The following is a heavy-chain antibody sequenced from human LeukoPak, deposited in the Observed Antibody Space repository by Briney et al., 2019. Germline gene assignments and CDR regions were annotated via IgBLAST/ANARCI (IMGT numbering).Heavy chain of an antibody. Sequence: PVASLKLSCEASGFTFTGYSMHWVRQAPGQGLEWIASINASGGSTNYADSVKGRFTISRDTSKNTLNLQMNSLRAEDTAVYYCAKLVLIRIAAASYFDYWGQGTLVTVSS. CDR2: INASGGST. D-gene: IGHD6-13*01. V-gene: IGHV3-23*01. CDR3: AKLVLIRIAAASYFDY. J-gene: IGHJ4*02. CDR1: GFTFTGYS.